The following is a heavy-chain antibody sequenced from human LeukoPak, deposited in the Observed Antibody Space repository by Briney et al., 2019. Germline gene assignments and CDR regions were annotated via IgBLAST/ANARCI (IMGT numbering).Heavy chain of an antibody. Sequence: SETLSLTCTVSGGSISSSSYYWGWIRQPPGKGLEWIGYIYYSGSTNYNPSLKSRVTISVDTSKNQFSLKLSSVTAADAAVYYCARDRTYCSGGSCLNWFDPWGQGTLVTVSS. D-gene: IGHD2-15*01. V-gene: IGHV4-61*01. J-gene: IGHJ5*02. CDR2: IYYSGST. CDR1: GGSISSSSYY. CDR3: ARDRTYCSGGSCLNWFDP.